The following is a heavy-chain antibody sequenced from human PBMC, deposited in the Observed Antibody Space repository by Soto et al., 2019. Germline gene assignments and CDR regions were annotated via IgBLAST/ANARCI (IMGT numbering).Heavy chain of an antibody. CDR3: ARSETDYSTFDY. Sequence: GASVKVSCKASGYTFTGYYMHWVRQAPGQRLEWIGRINAGNGDTKYSQKFQGRVTITRDTSASAAYMELSTLGSEDTSVYFCARSETDYSTFDYWGQGTLVTVSS. J-gene: IGHJ4*02. CDR2: INAGNGDT. CDR1: GYTFTGYY. V-gene: IGHV1-3*01. D-gene: IGHD3-9*01.